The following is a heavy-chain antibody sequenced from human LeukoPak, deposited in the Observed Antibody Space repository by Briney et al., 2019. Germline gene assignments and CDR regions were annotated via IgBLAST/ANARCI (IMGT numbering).Heavy chain of an antibody. Sequence: SQTLSVTCAISGDSVSSNNGAWNWIRQSPSRGLEWLGRTYYRSKWYNDYAVSMKGRITINPDTSKNQFSLQLNSVAPEDTAVYYCARDAGSSGWYTFDYWGQGTLVTVPS. CDR2: TYYRSKWYN. J-gene: IGHJ4*02. CDR1: GDSVSSNNGA. V-gene: IGHV6-1*01. CDR3: ARDAGSSGWYTFDY. D-gene: IGHD6-19*01.